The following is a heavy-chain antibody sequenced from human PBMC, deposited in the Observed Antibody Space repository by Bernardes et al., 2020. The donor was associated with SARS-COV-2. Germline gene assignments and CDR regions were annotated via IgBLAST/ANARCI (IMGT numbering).Heavy chain of an antibody. CDR1: GFTFNG. CDR2: ISYDGSEK. J-gene: IGHJ1*01. D-gene: IGHD6-13*01. CDR3: SGYSSTWLSDN. V-gene: IGHV3-30*03. Sequence: GGSLRLSCAASGFTFNGMHWVRPAPGKGLEWVAVISYDGSEKYYADSVKGRFTISRDNSRNTLYLQMNSLRAEDTAVYYCSGYSSTWLSDNWGQGTLVTVSS.